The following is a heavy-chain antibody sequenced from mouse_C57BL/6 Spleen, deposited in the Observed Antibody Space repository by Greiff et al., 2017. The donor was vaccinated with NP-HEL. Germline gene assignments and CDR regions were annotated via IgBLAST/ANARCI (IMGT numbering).Heavy chain of an antibody. CDR3: AYDVEDY. J-gene: IGHJ2*01. CDR2: IYPGDGDT. Sequence: VQLQQSGPELVKPGASVKISCKASGYAFSSSWLNWVKQRPGKGLEWIGRIYPGDGDTNYNGKFKGKATLTADKSSSTAYMPLSSLASEDSAVYFCAYDVEDYWGQGTTLTVSS. D-gene: IGHD2-3*01. V-gene: IGHV1-82*01. CDR1: GYAFSSSW.